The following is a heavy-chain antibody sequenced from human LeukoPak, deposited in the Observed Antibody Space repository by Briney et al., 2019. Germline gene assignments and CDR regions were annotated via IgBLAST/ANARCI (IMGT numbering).Heavy chain of an antibody. D-gene: IGHD2/OR15-2a*01. CDR2: IYTSGST. V-gene: IGHV4-61*02. CDR1: GGSISSGSYY. CDR3: AREYCNTTKCAVDYFDY. J-gene: IGHJ4*02. Sequence: PSETLSLTCTVSGGSISSGSYYWSWIRQPAGKGLEWIGRIYTSGSTNYNPSLKSRVTISVDTSKNQFSLKLSSVTAADTAVYYCAREYCNTTKCAVDYFDYWGQGTLVTVSS.